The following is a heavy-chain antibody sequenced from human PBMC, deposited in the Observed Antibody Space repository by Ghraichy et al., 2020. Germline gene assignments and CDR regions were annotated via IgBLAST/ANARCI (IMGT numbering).Heavy chain of an antibody. CDR3: AREPSMGSWFDP. CDR1: GGSINNYY. V-gene: IGHV4-59*01. Sequence: SETLSLTCTVSGGSINNYYWSWIRQPPGKGLEWIGYIYHSGSTSYNPSLKSRVTISIDTSKNRFSLKLSSVTAADTAVYYCAREPSMGSWFDPWGQGTLVTVSS. D-gene: IGHD1-26*01. CDR2: IYHSGST. J-gene: IGHJ5*02.